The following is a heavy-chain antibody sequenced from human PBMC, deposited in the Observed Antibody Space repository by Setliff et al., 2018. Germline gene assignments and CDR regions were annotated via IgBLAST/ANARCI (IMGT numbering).Heavy chain of an antibody. CDR3: ARQRGNSGFLDF. Sequence: SETLSLTCTVSGGSINEANYYWSWIRQPPGKGLEWLGYVYYDGTTNYNPSLKSRLTISVDTSNNQFSLRLTSVTAADAAVYYCARQRGNSGFLDFWGQGALVTVSS. J-gene: IGHJ4*02. CDR2: VYYDGTT. CDR1: GGSINEANYY. D-gene: IGHD5-12*01. V-gene: IGHV4-61*01.